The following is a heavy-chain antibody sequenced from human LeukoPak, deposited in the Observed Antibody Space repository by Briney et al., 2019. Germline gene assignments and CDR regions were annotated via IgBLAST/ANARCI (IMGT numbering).Heavy chain of an antibody. Sequence: ASVKVSCKASGYTFTGYYMHWVPQAPGQGLEWMGWINPNSGGTNYAQKFQDRVTMTRDTSISTAYMELNRLRSDDTAVYYCARGEMITFGGVIVISTFDIWGQGTMVTVS. CDR3: ARGEMITFGGVIVISTFDI. V-gene: IGHV1-2*02. D-gene: IGHD3-16*02. J-gene: IGHJ3*02. CDR2: INPNSGGT. CDR1: GYTFTGYY.